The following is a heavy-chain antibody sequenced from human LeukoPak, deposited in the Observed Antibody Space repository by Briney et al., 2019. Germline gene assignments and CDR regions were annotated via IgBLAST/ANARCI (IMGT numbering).Heavy chain of an antibody. V-gene: IGHV3-21*01. CDR3: ARAGSDDILTGYIEGNY. D-gene: IGHD3-9*01. Sequence: GSLRLSCAASGFTFNKYTMNWVRQAPGKGLEWVSSISTSSSYIYYADSVKGRFTISRDNAKNSLYLQMNSLRAEDTAVYYCARAGSDDILTGYIEGNYWGQGTLVTVSS. J-gene: IGHJ4*02. CDR1: GFTFNKYT. CDR2: ISTSSSYI.